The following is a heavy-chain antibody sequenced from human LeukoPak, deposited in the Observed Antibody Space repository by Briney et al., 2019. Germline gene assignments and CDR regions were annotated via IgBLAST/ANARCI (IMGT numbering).Heavy chain of an antibody. V-gene: IGHV4-39*07. J-gene: IGHJ4*02. CDR3: ARGGVVGSYYDFWSGYSCYFDY. Sequence: SETLSLTCTVSGGSISSSSYYWGWIRQPPGKGLEWIGSIYYSGSTYYNPSLKSRVTISVDTSKNQFSLKLSSVTAADTAVYYCARGGVVGSYYDFWSGYSCYFDYWGQGTLVTVSS. CDR2: IYYSGST. D-gene: IGHD3-3*01. CDR1: GGSISSSSYY.